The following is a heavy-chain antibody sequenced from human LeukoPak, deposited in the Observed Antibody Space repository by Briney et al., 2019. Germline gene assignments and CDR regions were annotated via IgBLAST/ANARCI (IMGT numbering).Heavy chain of an antibody. CDR3: ATSEYGARYYFDY. CDR1: GGSISGYY. J-gene: IGHJ4*02. D-gene: IGHD4-17*01. CDR2: IYYSGST. Sequence: PSETLSLTCTVSGGSISGYYWSWIRQPPGKGLEWIGYIYYSGSTNYNPSLKSRVTISVDTSKNQFSLKLSSVTAADTAVYYCATSEYGARYYFDYWGQGTLVTVSS. V-gene: IGHV4-59*01.